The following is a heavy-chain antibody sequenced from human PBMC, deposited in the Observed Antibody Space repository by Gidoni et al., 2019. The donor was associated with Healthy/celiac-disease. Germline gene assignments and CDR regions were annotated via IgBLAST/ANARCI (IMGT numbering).Heavy chain of an antibody. CDR2: INPSGGST. CDR1: GYTFTSYY. CDR3: ARDLVPAAIHTIYYYYGMDV. D-gene: IGHD2-2*02. V-gene: IGHV1-46*01. Sequence: QVQLVQSGAEVKKPGASVKVSCKASGYTFTSYYMHWVRQAPGQGLEWMGIINPSGGSTSYAQKFQGRVTMTRDTSTSTVYMELSSLRSEDTAVYYCARDLVPAAIHTIYYYYGMDVWGQGTTVTVSS. J-gene: IGHJ6*02.